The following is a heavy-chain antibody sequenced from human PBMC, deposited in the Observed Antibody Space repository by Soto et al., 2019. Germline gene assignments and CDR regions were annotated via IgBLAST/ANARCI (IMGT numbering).Heavy chain of an antibody. CDR3: ARGIKPMEYSSSYLYYYYGMDV. J-gene: IGHJ6*02. Sequence: SVKVSCKASGGTFSSYAIGWVRQAPGQGLEWMGGIIPIFGTANYAQKFQGRVTITADESTSTAYMELSSLRSEDTAVYYCARGIKPMEYSSSYLYYYYGMDVWG. CDR1: GGTFSSYA. V-gene: IGHV1-69*13. D-gene: IGHD6-6*01. CDR2: IIPIFGTA.